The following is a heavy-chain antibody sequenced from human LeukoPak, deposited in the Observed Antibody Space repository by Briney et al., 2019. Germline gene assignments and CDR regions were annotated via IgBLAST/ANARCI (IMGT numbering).Heavy chain of an antibody. J-gene: IGHJ6*03. Sequence: SETLSLTCTVSGDFISSSSHYWGWIRQPPGRGLEWIASVYYSGTTYYSPSLKSRVTISVDTSKNQFSLKLSSVTAADTAVYYCARDGYRVTGYYYYMDVWGKGTTVTVSS. CDR2: VYYSGTT. D-gene: IGHD5-12*01. CDR3: ARDGYRVTGYYYYMDV. V-gene: IGHV4-39*07. CDR1: GDFISSSSHY.